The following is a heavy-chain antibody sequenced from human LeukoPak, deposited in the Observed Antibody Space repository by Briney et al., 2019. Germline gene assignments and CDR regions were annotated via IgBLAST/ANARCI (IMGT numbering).Heavy chain of an antibody. Sequence: GGSLRLSCTASGFTCGDYVMSWVRQAPGKGLEWVAVISYDGSNKYYADSVKGRFTISRDNSKNTLYLQMNSLRAEDTAVYYCARAPWFWGQGTLVTVSS. D-gene: IGHD3-10*01. CDR3: ARAPWF. CDR1: GFTCGDYV. CDR2: ISYDGSNK. J-gene: IGHJ4*02. V-gene: IGHV3-30*04.